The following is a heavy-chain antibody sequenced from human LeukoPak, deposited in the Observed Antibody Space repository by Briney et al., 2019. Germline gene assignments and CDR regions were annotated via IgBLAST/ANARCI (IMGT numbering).Heavy chain of an antibody. J-gene: IGHJ3*02. CDR1: GGSISSGSYY. CDR3: ARWGGYYPHDAFDI. D-gene: IGHD3-22*01. Sequence: PSETLSLTCTVSGGSISSGSYYWSWIRQPAGKGLEWIGRIYTSGSTNYNPSLKSRVTMSVDTSKNQFSLKLTSVTAADTAVYYCARWGGYYPHDAFDIWGQGTMVTVSS. CDR2: IYTSGST. V-gene: IGHV4-61*02.